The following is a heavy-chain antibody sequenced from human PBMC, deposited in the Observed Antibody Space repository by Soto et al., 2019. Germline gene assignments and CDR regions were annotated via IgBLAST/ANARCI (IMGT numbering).Heavy chain of an antibody. J-gene: IGHJ4*02. Sequence: GASVKVSCKASGYTFTSYAIHWVRQAPGQRLEWMGWINAGNGNTKYSQKFQGRVTITRDTSASTAYMELNSLRDDDTAVYYCARDEFDSNGKANWGRGTLVTVSS. V-gene: IGHV1-3*01. CDR2: INAGNGNT. CDR1: GYTFTSYA. CDR3: ARDEFDSNGKAN. D-gene: IGHD3-22*01.